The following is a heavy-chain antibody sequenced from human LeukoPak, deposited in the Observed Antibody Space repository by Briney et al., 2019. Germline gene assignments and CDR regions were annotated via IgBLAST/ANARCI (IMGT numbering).Heavy chain of an antibody. V-gene: IGHV3-23*01. CDR2: ISERGGST. Sequence: GGSLRLSRVVSGISLSNYAMTWVRQAPGKGLEWVSYISERGGSTTYADSVKGRFTISRDTSLNTLYLQMNNLRAEDTTVPFCAKRGVVIRGILVIGYHQEAYHYDFWGQGVLVTVSS. J-gene: IGHJ4*02. CDR3: AKRGVVIRGILVIGYHQEAYHYDF. D-gene: IGHD3-10*01. CDR1: GISLSNYA.